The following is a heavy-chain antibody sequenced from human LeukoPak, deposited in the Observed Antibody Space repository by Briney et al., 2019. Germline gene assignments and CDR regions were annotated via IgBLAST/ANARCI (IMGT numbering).Heavy chain of an antibody. J-gene: IGHJ4*02. V-gene: IGHV4-61*01. CDR1: GGSISSGSYY. D-gene: IGHD2-2*01. CDR3: ARAGRRVPAAPTGS. Sequence: SETLSLTCTVSGGSISSGSYYWSWIRQPPGKGLEWIGYIYYSGSTNYNPSLKSRVTISVDTSKNQFSLKLSSVTAADTAVYYCARAGRRVPAAPTGSWGQGTLVTVSS. CDR2: IYYSGST.